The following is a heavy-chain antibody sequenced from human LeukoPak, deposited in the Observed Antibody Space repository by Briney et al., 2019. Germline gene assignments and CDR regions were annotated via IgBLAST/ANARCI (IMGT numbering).Heavy chain of an antibody. CDR2: INNSGST. CDR1: GGSFNTYY. V-gene: IGHV4-34*01. Sequence: SETLSLTCAVYGGSFNTYYWSWIRQPPGKGLEWIGEINNSGSTNYNPSLKSRVTISVDTSKKQLSLKLRSVTAADTAVYYCARGQKKKDVVVVVAAKGYYYMDVWGKGTTVTVSS. CDR3: ARGQKKKDVVVVVAAKGYYYMDV. J-gene: IGHJ6*03. D-gene: IGHD2-15*01.